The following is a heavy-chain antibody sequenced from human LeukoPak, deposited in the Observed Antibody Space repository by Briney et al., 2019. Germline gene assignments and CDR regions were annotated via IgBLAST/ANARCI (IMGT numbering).Heavy chain of an antibody. Sequence: SGGSLRLSCVASGFSFSYHGMNWVRLAPGKGLEWVSGVSPPGGGTYYADSVKGRFTISRDDSRNTLSLQMNSLRVEDTAVYYCARDLAWGAFDYWGPGILVAVSS. CDR2: VSPPGGGT. J-gene: IGHJ4*02. V-gene: IGHV3-23*01. D-gene: IGHD7-27*01. CDR3: ARDLAWGAFDY. CDR1: GFSFSYHG.